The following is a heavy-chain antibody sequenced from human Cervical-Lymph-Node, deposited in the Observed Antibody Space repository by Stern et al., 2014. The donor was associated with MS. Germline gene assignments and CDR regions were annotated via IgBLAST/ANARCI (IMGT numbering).Heavy chain of an antibody. D-gene: IGHD6-19*01. J-gene: IGHJ4*02. Sequence: QVQLVQSGAEVKKPGASVKVSCKAFGYTFTSNKMHWVRQAPGQGLEWMGIINPGGGSTRYAQKLQGRVTMPRDTSTSTVYMELTSLRSEDTAVYSCARDNGGWSVDSWGQGTLVIVSS. CDR2: INPGGGST. CDR1: GYTFTSNK. V-gene: IGHV1-46*01. CDR3: ARDNGGWSVDS.